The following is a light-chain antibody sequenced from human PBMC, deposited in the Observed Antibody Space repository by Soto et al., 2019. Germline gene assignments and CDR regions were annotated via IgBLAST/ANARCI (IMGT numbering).Light chain of an antibody. CDR3: ASYTSSSTSVI. CDR1: SSNIGAGYD. Sequence: HSVLTQPPSVSGAPGQRVTISCTGSSSNIGAGYDVHWYQQLPGTAAKLLIYGNSNRPSGVPDRFSGSKSGTSASLAITGLQAEDEADYYCASYTSSSTSVIFGRGTKLTVL. J-gene: IGLJ2*01. CDR2: GNS. V-gene: IGLV1-40*01.